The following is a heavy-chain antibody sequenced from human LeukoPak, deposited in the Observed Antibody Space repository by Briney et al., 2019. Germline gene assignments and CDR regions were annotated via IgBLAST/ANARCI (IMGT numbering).Heavy chain of an antibody. CDR1: GFTFSSYA. CDR2: ISGSGGST. D-gene: IGHD6-19*01. CDR3: AKRMSRGAVAALFDY. Sequence: GGSLRLSCAASGFTFSSYAMSWVRQAPGKGLEWVSAISGSGGSTYYADSVKGRFTISRDNSKNTPYLQMNSLRAEDTAVYYCAKRMSRGAVAALFDYWGQGTLVTVSS. V-gene: IGHV3-23*01. J-gene: IGHJ4*02.